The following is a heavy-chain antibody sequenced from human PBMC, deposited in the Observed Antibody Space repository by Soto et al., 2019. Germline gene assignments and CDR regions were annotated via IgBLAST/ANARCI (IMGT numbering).Heavy chain of an antibody. CDR2: MNPNSGNT. Sequence: ASVKVSCKASGYTFTSYDINWVRQATGQGLEWMGWMNPNSGNTGYAQKFQGRVTMTRNTSISTAYMELSSLRSDDTAVYYCARDFYRYGWWNYDFSAQGTLVTVSS. J-gene: IGHJ4*02. CDR1: GYTFTSYD. V-gene: IGHV1-8*01. CDR3: ARDFYRYGWWNYDF. D-gene: IGHD3-10*01.